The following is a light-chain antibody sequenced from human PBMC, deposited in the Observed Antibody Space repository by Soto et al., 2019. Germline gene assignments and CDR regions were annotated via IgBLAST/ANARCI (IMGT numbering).Light chain of an antibody. CDR3: HQYGSSPRT. V-gene: IGKV3-20*01. J-gene: IGKJ1*01. Sequence: EIVLTQSPGTLSLSPGERATLSCRASQTVSGSYLAWYQQKPGQAPRLLIYGASSRATAIPDRFTGSGSGTDFTLTIRRLEPEDFAVYYCHQYGSSPRTFGQGTKVEVK. CDR2: GAS. CDR1: QTVSGSY.